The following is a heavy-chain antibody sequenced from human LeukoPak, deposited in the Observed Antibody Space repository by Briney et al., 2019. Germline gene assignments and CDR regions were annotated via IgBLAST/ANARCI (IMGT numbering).Heavy chain of an antibody. Sequence: PSETLSLTCTVSGASISGYYWSWIRQPAGKELEGIGRIYTTGSTNYNPSLKSRVTMSVDSSKNQFSLQVTSVTAADTAVYYCAKSPGVTASRFYFDYWGQGALVTVSS. CDR1: GASISGYY. J-gene: IGHJ4*02. CDR3: AKSPGVTASRFYFDY. CDR2: IYTTGST. V-gene: IGHV4-4*07. D-gene: IGHD2-21*02.